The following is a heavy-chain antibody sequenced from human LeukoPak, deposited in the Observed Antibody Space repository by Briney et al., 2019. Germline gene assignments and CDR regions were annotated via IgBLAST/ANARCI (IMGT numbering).Heavy chain of an antibody. J-gene: IGHJ4*02. V-gene: IGHV3-23*01. D-gene: IGHD3-10*01. Sequence: GGSLRLSCAASRFTFSSYAMSWVRQAPGKGREWVSAISGSGGTTYYADSVKGRFTISRDNSKNTVYLQMNSLRGEDTAVYYCAKDGWFGESPYYFDHWGQGTLVTVSS. CDR3: AKDGWFGESPYYFDH. CDR1: RFTFSSYA. CDR2: ISGSGGTT.